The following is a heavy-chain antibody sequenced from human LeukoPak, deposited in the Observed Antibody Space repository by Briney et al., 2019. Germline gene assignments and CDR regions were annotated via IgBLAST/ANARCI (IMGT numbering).Heavy chain of an antibody. CDR3: AGYCSSTSCTGKHAFDI. D-gene: IGHD2-2*01. V-gene: IGHV4-61*02. CDR2: IQTSGST. CDR1: GGSISSGGYS. Sequence: SETLSLTCAVSGGSISSGGYSWSWIRQPAGNGLEWIGRIQTSGSTNYNPSLKSRVTMSVDTSKNQFSLKLSSVTAADTAVYYCAGYCSSTSCTGKHAFDIWGQGTMVTVSS. J-gene: IGHJ3*02.